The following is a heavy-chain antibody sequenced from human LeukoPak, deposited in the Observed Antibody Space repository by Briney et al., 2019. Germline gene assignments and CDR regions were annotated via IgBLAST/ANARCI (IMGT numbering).Heavy chain of an antibody. J-gene: IGHJ4*02. V-gene: IGHV3-30-3*01. D-gene: IGHD3-3*01. CDR1: GFTFSSYA. CDR3: AKDREDFGVAIPFDY. CDR2: ISYDESNK. Sequence: GGSLRLSCAASGFTFSSYAMHWVRQAPGKGLEWVAVISYDESNKYYADSVKGRFTISRDNSKNTLYLQMNSLRAEDTAVYYCAKDREDFGVAIPFDYWGQGTLVTVSS.